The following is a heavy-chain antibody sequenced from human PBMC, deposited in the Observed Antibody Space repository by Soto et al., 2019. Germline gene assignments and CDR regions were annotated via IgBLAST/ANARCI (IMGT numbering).Heavy chain of an antibody. V-gene: IGHV3-7*01. D-gene: IGHD3-10*01. CDR2: IKQDGSEK. CDR3: ARYGELRIPYFDY. Sequence: GGSLRLSCAASGFAFSAYWMSWVRQAPGKGLEWVANIKQDGSEKDYVDSVKGRFTISRDNAKHSLYLQINSLRAGDTAVYYCARYGELRIPYFDYWGQGILVTVSS. J-gene: IGHJ4*02. CDR1: GFAFSAYW.